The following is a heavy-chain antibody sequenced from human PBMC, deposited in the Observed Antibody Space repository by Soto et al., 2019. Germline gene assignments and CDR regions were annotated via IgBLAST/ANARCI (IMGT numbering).Heavy chain of an antibody. CDR3: ARTGRYYGSGSYPPRWFDP. D-gene: IGHD3-10*01. V-gene: IGHV1-3*01. Sequence: QVQLVQSGAEVKKPGASVKVSCKASGYTFTSYAMHWVRQAPGQRLEWMGWINAGNGNTKYSQKFQGRVTITRDTSASTAYMELSSLRSEDTAVYYCARTGRYYGSGSYPPRWFDPWGQGTLVTVSS. CDR1: GYTFTSYA. J-gene: IGHJ5*02. CDR2: INAGNGNT.